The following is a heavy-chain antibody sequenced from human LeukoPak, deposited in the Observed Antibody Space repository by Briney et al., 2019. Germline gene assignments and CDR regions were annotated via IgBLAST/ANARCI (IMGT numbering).Heavy chain of an antibody. CDR2: IYYGGNT. CDR3: VRLRDRSTGWPFDC. CDR1: GDSVRSHF. D-gene: IGHD6-19*01. V-gene: IGHV4-59*08. J-gene: IGHJ4*02. Sequence: PETLSLSCTVSGDSVRSHFWSWIRQPPGKGLEWIGFIYYGGNTNYNPSFKSRVTISLDTSQSQFSLRLSSVTAADTAVYYCVRLRDRSTGWPFDCSGQGTLVTVSS.